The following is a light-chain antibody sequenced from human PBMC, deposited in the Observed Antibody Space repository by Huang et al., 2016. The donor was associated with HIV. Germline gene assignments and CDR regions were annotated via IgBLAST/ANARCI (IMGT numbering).Light chain of an antibody. CDR1: QSVNNN. CDR2: DAS. J-gene: IGKJ2*01. Sequence: DIVLTQSPATLSLSPGERATLSCRASQSVNNNLAWYQQTPGQAPRLLSYDASNRAAGIPARFSGSGSGTDFALTISSLEPEDFAIYYCQQRNNWPRTFGQGTKLEIK. V-gene: IGKV3-11*01. CDR3: QQRNNWPRT.